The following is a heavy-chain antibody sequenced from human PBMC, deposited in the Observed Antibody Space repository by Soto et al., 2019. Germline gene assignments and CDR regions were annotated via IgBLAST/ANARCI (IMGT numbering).Heavy chain of an antibody. Sequence: QVQLVESGGGVVQPGRSLRLSCAASGFTFSSYGMHWVRQAPGKGLEWVAVISYDGSNKYYADSVKGRLTISRDNSKNTLYLQMNSLRAEDTAVYYCAKAYWAAATPRWFDPWGQGTLVTVSS. J-gene: IGHJ5*02. CDR1: GFTFSSYG. D-gene: IGHD2-15*01. V-gene: IGHV3-30*18. CDR2: ISYDGSNK. CDR3: AKAYWAAATPRWFDP.